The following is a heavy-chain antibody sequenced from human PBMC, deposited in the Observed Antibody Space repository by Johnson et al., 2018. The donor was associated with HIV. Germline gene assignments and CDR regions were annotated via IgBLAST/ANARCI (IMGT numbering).Heavy chain of an antibody. Sequence: QVQLVESGGGLVKPGGSLRLSCAASGFTFSDYYMSWIRQAPGTGLEWVSYISRSVSTIYYAYSVKGRFTISRDNAKNSLYLQMNSLRAEDTAVYYCARAGRLGYCSGGSCYSPAFDIWGQGTMVTVS. CDR2: ISRSVSTI. CDR1: GFTFSDYY. J-gene: IGHJ3*02. CDR3: ARAGRLGYCSGGSCYSPAFDI. V-gene: IGHV3-11*04. D-gene: IGHD2-15*01.